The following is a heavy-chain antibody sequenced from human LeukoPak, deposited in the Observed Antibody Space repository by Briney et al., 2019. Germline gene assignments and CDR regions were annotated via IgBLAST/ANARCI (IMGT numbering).Heavy chain of an antibody. Sequence: AETLSLTSAVYRGSFSDYYWSWVRHPPGKGLEWIGEINHSGSTNYNPPLKRRVTSSVDPSKNQFPLQLSSVHAADTAVYYCASLTDRSNRFPFDFWGQGTLVTVSS. CDR1: RGSFSDYY. V-gene: IGHV4-34*01. J-gene: IGHJ4*02. CDR3: ASLTDRSNRFPFDF. CDR2: INHSGST. D-gene: IGHD6-13*01.